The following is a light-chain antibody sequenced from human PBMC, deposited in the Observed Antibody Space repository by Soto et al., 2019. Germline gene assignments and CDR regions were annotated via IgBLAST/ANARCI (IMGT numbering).Light chain of an antibody. J-gene: IGLJ2*01. CDR1: NIGSKN. CDR2: RDS. V-gene: IGLV3-9*01. Sequence: SYELTQPLSVSVALGQTARITCGGNNIGSKNVHWYQQKPGQAPVLVIYRDSNRPSGIPERFSGSNSGNTATLTISRAQAGDEADYYCQVWDSSTAYVVFGGGPSSPS. CDR3: QVWDSSTAYVV.